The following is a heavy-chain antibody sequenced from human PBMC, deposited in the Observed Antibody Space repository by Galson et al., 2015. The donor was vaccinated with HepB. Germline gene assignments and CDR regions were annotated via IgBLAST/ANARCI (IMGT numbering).Heavy chain of an antibody. J-gene: IGHJ6*02. V-gene: IGHV1-69*04. CDR3: ARTPEWYSDSQRGRYYIMDV. Sequence: SVKVSCKASGGTFSSYAISWVRQAPGQGLEWMGRIVPILDIPTYAENFQGRVTLTADKSTNTAYMELSSLRSEDSAVYYCARTPEWYSDSQRGRYYIMDVWGQGTTIIVSS. CDR2: IVPILDIP. CDR1: GGTFSSYA. D-gene: IGHD1-26*01.